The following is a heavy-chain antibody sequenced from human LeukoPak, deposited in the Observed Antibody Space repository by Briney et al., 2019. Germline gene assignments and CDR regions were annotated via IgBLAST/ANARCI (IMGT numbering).Heavy chain of an antibody. Sequence: GSLRLSCAASGFTFSTYSMNWVRQPPGKGLEWSGNIFYSGSTYYSPSLKSRVTISLDTSRNQYSLMLNSVTAADTAVYYCAKSNGSGFVDIWGQGTMVTVSS. D-gene: IGHD3-10*01. V-gene: IGHV4-59*12. CDR2: IFYSGST. CDR3: AKSNGSGFVDI. J-gene: IGHJ3*02. CDR1: GFTFSTYS.